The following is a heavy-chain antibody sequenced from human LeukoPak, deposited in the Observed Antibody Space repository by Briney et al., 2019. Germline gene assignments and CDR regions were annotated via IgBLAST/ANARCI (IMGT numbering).Heavy chain of an antibody. V-gene: IGHV4-34*01. J-gene: IGHJ5*02. Sequence: SETLSLTCAVYGGSFSGYYWSWIRQPPGKGLEWIGEINHSGSTNYNPSLKSRVTISVDTSKNQFSLKLSSVTAADTAVYYCARQGDYYDSSGYLWGQGTLVTVSS. CDR2: INHSGST. CDR3: ARQGDYYDSSGYL. CDR1: GGSFSGYY. D-gene: IGHD3-22*01.